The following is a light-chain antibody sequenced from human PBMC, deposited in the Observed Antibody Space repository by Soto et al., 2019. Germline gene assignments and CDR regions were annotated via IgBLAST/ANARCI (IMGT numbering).Light chain of an antibody. CDR3: QQYGSSPRT. Sequence: IVWTHSPSTLSLSPGKRATLSCRASQNISNYLAWYQQKPGQAPRLLIYGASSRATGIPDRFSGSGSGTDFTLTISRLEPEDFAVNYCQQYGSSPRTFGQGTKVDIK. CDR1: QNISNY. J-gene: IGKJ1*01. CDR2: GAS. V-gene: IGKV3-20*01.